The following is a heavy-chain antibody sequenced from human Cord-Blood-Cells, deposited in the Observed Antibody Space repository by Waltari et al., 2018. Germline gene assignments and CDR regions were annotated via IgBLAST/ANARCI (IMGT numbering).Heavy chain of an antibody. Sequence: QVQLVQSGAEVKKPGASVKVSCKVSGYTLTELSMHWVRQAPGNGLEWMGGFDPEDGETIYAQKFQGRVTMTEDTSTDTAYMELSSLRSEDTAVYYCATGFLGYCSSTSCYNAFDIWGQGTMVTVSS. D-gene: IGHD2-2*02. CDR1: GYTLTELS. J-gene: IGHJ3*02. CDR2: FDPEDGET. CDR3: ATGFLGYCSSTSCYNAFDI. V-gene: IGHV1-24*01.